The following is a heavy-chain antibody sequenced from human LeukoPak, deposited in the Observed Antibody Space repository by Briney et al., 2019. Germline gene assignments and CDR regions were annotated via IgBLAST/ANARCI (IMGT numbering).Heavy chain of an antibody. CDR1: GGFISSYY. CDR3: ARYNWNDSWFDP. J-gene: IGHJ5*02. V-gene: IGHV4-59*01. D-gene: IGHD1-1*01. CDR2: IYYSGSS. Sequence: PSETLSLTCSVSGGFISSYYWSWIRQPPGKGLEWIGYIYYSGSSNYNPSLKSRVTISVDTSKNQFSLKLSSVTAADTAVYYCARYNWNDSWFDPWGQGTLVTVSS.